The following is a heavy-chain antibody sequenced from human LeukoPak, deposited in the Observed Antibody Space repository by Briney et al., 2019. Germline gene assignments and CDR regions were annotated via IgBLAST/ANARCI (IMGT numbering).Heavy chain of an antibody. D-gene: IGHD5-12*01. V-gene: IGHV3-66*03. CDR3: ARSAAAGRIVATFGY. J-gene: IGHJ4*02. CDR1: GFTVSSNS. CDR2: IYSDNT. Sequence: GALRLSCTVSGFTVSSNSMSWVRQAPGKGLEWVSFIYSDNTHYSDSVKGRFTISRDNSKNTLYLQMNSLRAEDTAVYYCARSAAAGRIVATFGYWGQGTLVIVSS.